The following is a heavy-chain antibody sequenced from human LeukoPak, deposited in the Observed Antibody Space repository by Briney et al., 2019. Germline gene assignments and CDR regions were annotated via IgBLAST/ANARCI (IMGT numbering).Heavy chain of an antibody. CDR2: ISAYNGNT. CDR3: ARGGNEVVADAEYFQH. J-gene: IGHJ1*01. D-gene: IGHD3-22*01. V-gene: IGHV1-18*01. Sequence: AAVKVSCKASGYTLTSYGITGVRQAPGQGLEGMGWISAYNGNTNYAQKLQGRVTMTTDTSTSTAYMELRSLRSDDTAVYYCARGGNEVVADAEYFQHWGQGTLVTVSS. CDR1: GYTLTSYG.